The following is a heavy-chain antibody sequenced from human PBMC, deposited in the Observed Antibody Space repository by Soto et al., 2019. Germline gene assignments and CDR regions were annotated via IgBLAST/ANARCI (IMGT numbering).Heavy chain of an antibody. CDR3: ARVGIQLWLFYYGMDV. CDR1: GYTFTSYG. CDR2: ISAYNGNT. V-gene: IGHV1-18*01. D-gene: IGHD5-18*01. Sequence: GASVKVSCKASGYTFTSYGISWVRQAPRQGLEWMGWISAYNGNTNYAQRLQGRVTMTTDTSTSTAYMELRSLRSDDTAVYYCARVGIQLWLFYYGMDVWGQGTTVTVSS. J-gene: IGHJ6*02.